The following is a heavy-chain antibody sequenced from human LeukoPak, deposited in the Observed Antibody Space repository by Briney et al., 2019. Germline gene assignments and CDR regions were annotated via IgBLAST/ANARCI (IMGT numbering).Heavy chain of an antibody. D-gene: IGHD3-16*01. V-gene: IGHV4-59*08. CDR2: IYNSGLA. Sequence: PSETLSLTCTVSGGSISTYYWSWIRQPPGKELEWIGYIYNSGLANYNPSPKSRVTISVDASRNQFSLNLNSVTAADAAIYYCARHGGQYDFDYWGQGTLVTVSS. CDR1: GGSISTYY. J-gene: IGHJ4*02. CDR3: ARHGGQYDFDY.